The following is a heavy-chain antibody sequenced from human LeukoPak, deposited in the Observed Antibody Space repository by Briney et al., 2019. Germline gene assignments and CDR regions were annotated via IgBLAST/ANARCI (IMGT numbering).Heavy chain of an antibody. CDR2: ISWNSGSI. CDR1: GFTFDDYA. CDR3: AKAYGTTAIFDY. D-gene: IGHD1-14*01. V-gene: IGHV3-9*01. J-gene: IGHJ4*02. Sequence: GRSLRLSCAASGFTFDDYAMHWVRQAPGKGLEWVSGISWNSGSIGYADSVKGRFTISRDNAKNSLYLQMNSLRAEDTALYYCAKAYGTTAIFDYWGQGTLVTVSS.